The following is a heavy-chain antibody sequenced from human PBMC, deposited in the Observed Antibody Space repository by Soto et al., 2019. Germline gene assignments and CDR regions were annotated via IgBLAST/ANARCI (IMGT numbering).Heavy chain of an antibody. J-gene: IGHJ6*03. CDR1: SGSISSSNW. CDR3: ARVKGQQLVPSYYYYMDV. D-gene: IGHD6-13*01. V-gene: IGHV4-4*02. CDR2: IYHSGST. Sequence: PSETLSLTCAVSSGSISSSNWWSWVRQPPGKGLEWIGEIYHSGSTNYNPSLKSRVTISVDKSKNQFSLKLSSVTAADTAVYYCARVKGQQLVPSYYYYMDVWGKGTTVTV.